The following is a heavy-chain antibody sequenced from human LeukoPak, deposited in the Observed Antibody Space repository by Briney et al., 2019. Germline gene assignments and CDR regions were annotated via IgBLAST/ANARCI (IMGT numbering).Heavy chain of an antibody. CDR2: INHSGST. CDR3: ARDLADYGDSGEGGWFDP. CDR1: GGSFSGHY. J-gene: IGHJ5*02. V-gene: IGHV4-34*01. Sequence: SETLSLTCAVYGGSFSGHYWSWIRQPPGKGLDWIGEINHSGSTKYNPSLKSRVTISVDTSKNQFSLKLSSVTAADTAVYYCARDLADYGDSGEGGWFDPWGQGTLVTVSS. D-gene: IGHD4-17*01.